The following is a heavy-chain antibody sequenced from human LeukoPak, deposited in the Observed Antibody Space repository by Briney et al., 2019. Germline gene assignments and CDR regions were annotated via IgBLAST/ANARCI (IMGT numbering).Heavy chain of an antibody. Sequence: GGSLRLSCAASGFTFSTYIMNWVRQTPGKGLEWVSSIGTSTSYIYYADSVKGRFTISRDNAKNSLYLEMNSLRAEDTAVYYCAREFLSPQLLRYYYYMDVWGKGTTVTVSS. J-gene: IGHJ6*03. CDR3: AREFLSPQLLRYYYYMDV. V-gene: IGHV3-21*01. CDR2: IGTSTSYI. D-gene: IGHD2-2*01. CDR1: GFTFSTYI.